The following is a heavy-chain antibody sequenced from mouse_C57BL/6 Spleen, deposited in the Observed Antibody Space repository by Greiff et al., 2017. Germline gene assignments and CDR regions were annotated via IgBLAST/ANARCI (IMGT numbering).Heavy chain of an antibody. CDR3: SRTCYWGAMDY. V-gene: IGHV1-72*01. J-gene: IGHJ4*01. CDR1: GYTFTSYW. Sequence: QVQLQQPGAELVKPGASVKLSCKASGYTFTSYWMHWVKQRPGRSLEWIGRIDPNSGGTKYNEKFKSKATLTVDKPSSTAYMQLSSLTSEDSAVYYCSRTCYWGAMDYWGQGTSVTVSS. CDR2: IDPNSGGT.